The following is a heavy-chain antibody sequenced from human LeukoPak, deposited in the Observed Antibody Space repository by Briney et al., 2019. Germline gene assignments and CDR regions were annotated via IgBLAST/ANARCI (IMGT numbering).Heavy chain of an antibody. D-gene: IGHD6-19*01. Sequence: PSETLSLTCTVSGVSISSSSYYWGWIRQPPGKGLEWIGSIYYSGTTYYNPSLKSRVTISVDTSKNQFSLKLSSVTAADTAVYYCAISGSSAWYVDYCGQGTLVTVSS. CDR2: IYYSGTT. J-gene: IGHJ4*02. V-gene: IGHV4-39*01. CDR1: GVSISSSSYY. CDR3: AISGSSAWYVDY.